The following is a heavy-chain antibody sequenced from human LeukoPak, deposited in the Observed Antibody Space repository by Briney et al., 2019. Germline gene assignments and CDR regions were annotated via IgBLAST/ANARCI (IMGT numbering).Heavy chain of an antibody. D-gene: IGHD6-6*01. CDR1: SGSISSYY. V-gene: IGHV4-4*09. J-gene: IGHJ4*02. Sequence: SETLSLTCTVSSGSISSYYWSWIRQPPGKGLEWIGYNYPTGTTNYNPSLKSRVTMSIDTSKSQFSLNLRSVTAADTAVYYCAKHHISWRSSSPFDSWGQGTLVSVSA. CDR2: NYPTGTT. CDR3: AKHHISWRSSSPFDS.